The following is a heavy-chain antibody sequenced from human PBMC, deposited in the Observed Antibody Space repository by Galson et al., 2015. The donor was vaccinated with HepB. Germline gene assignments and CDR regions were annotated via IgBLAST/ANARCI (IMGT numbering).Heavy chain of an antibody. J-gene: IGHJ6*02. CDR3: AHSGTGTPNGMDV. CDR2: IIPILGIA. CDR1: GGTFSSYT. D-gene: IGHD3/OR15-3a*01. Sequence: SVKVSCKASGGTFSSYTISWVRQAPGQGLEWMGRIIPILGIANYAQKFQGRVTITADKSTSTAYMELSSLRSEDTAVYYCAHSGTGTPNGMDVWGRGTTVTVSS. V-gene: IGHV1-69*02.